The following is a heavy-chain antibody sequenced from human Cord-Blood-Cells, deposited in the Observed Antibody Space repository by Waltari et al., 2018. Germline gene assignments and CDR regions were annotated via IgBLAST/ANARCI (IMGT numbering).Heavy chain of an antibody. CDR3: ARGGELERLFDY. V-gene: IGHV1-3*01. CDR1: GYTFTSYA. D-gene: IGHD1-1*01. CDR2: INAGNGNT. Sequence: QVQLVQFGAEVKKPGASVKVSCKASGYTFTSYAMHWVRQAPGQRLEWMGCINAGNGNTKYSQKFQGRVTITRDTSTSTAYMELSSLRSEDTAVYYCARGGELERLFDYWGQGTLVTVSS. J-gene: IGHJ4*02.